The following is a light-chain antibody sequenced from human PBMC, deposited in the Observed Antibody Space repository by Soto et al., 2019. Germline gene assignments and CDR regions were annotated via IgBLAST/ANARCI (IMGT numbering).Light chain of an antibody. V-gene: IGKV1-5*03. CDR2: KAS. J-gene: IGKJ1*01. Sequence: DIQMTQSPSTLSASVGDRVTITCRASQSISSWLAWYQQKPGKAPKLLIYKASSLESGVPSRFSGSGSGTEFTLTISSLQPDDFATYYCQRYNSYSVTFGQGTKVDTK. CDR3: QRYNSYSVT. CDR1: QSISSW.